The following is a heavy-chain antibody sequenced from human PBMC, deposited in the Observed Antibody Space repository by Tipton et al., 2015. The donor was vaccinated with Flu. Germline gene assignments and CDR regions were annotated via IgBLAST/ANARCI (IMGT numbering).Heavy chain of an antibody. CDR1: GDSISTTIYY. J-gene: IGHJ6*02. V-gene: IGHV4-39*07. Sequence: LRLSCTVSGDSISTTIYYWGWVRQPSGKGLEWIGSIYYSGTTYYNPSLKSRVTISVDSSKNEFSLTLASLTAADTAAYYCARDLWNDRRAYYYYGVDVWGQGTTVTVSS. CDR3: ARDLWNDRRAYYYYGVDV. CDR2: IYYSGTT. D-gene: IGHD1-1*01.